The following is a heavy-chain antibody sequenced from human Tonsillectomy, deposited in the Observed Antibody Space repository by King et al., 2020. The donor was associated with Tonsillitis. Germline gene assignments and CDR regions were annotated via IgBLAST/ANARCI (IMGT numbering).Heavy chain of an antibody. J-gene: IGHJ4*02. D-gene: IGHD6-6*01. CDR2: ISWNSGSI. CDR3: AKDRGKYSSSSGFDY. V-gene: IGHV3-9*01. Sequence: VQLVESGGGLVQPGRSLRLSCAASGFTFDDYAMHWVRQAPGKGLEWVSGISWNSGSIGYADSAKGRFTISRDNAKNSLYLEMNSLRAEDTALYYCAKDRGKYSSSSGFDYWGQGTLVTVSS. CDR1: GFTFDDYA.